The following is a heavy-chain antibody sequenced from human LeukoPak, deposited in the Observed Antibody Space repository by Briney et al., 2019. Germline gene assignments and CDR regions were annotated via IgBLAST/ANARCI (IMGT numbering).Heavy chain of an antibody. Sequence: GGSLRLSCAASVFTFSYYWMRRVRQAPGKGLEWVANIKEDGSGKTYVDSVRGRFTVSIDNAKNSVYLPMSNLRAEDTAVYYCVSTTGPWGQGTLVTVSS. V-gene: IGHV3-7*01. CDR1: VFTFSYYW. D-gene: IGHD1-7*01. CDR2: IKEDGSGK. CDR3: VSTTGP. J-gene: IGHJ5*02.